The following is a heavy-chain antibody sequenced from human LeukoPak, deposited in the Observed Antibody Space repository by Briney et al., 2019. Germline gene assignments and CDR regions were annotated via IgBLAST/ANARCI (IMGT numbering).Heavy chain of an antibody. Sequence: GGSLRLSCAASGFTFSSYAMSWVRQAPGKGLEWVSAISGSGGSTYYADSVKGRFTISRDNSKNTLYLQMNSLRAEDTAVYYCARDRRESNKPNDAFDIWGQGTMVTVSS. J-gene: IGHJ3*02. CDR1: GFTFSSYA. V-gene: IGHV3-23*01. CDR3: ARDRRESNKPNDAFDI. CDR2: ISGSGGST.